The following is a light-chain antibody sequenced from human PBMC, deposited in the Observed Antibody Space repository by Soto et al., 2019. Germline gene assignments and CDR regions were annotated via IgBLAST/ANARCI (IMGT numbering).Light chain of an antibody. CDR3: QHWTDYSWT. V-gene: IGKV1-5*03. Sequence: DIHMTQSPSTLSASVGDRVTITCRASQSITMWLAWYQQKPGKAPNLLIYKTSSLESGVPSRFSGSGSVTEFDLTINSLQPDDFAAYYCQHWTDYSWTFGQGIKVEVK. CDR1: QSITMW. J-gene: IGKJ1*01. CDR2: KTS.